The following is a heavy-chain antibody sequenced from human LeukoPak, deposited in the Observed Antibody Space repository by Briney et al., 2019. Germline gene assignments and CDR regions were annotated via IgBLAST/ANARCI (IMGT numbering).Heavy chain of an antibody. CDR3: ARGMGVLVPAATWFDP. Sequence: GASVKVSCKASGYTFIAYYMHWVRQAPGQGLEWMGWINPNRGGTNYAQKFQGRVTMTRDTSISKAYMDLSRLRSDDTAVYYCARGMGVLVPAATWFDPWGQGTLVTVSS. J-gene: IGHJ5*02. V-gene: IGHV1-2*02. CDR1: GYTFIAYY. CDR2: INPNRGGT. D-gene: IGHD2-2*01.